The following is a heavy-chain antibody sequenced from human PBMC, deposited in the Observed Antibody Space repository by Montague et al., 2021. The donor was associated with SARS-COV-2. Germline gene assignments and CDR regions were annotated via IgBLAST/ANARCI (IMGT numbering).Heavy chain of an antibody. D-gene: IGHD5-12*01. CDR1: GFSLSTSGIC. CDR3: ARTQIVDIYYYYGMDV. J-gene: IGHJ6*02. Sequence: PALVKPTQTLTLTCTFSGFSLSTSGICVSWIRQPPGKALEWLALIDWDDDKYYSTSMKTRLTISKDTSKNQVVLTMTNMDPVDTATYYCARTQIVDIYYYYGMDVWGQGTTVTVSS. CDR2: IDWDDDK. V-gene: IGHV2-70*01.